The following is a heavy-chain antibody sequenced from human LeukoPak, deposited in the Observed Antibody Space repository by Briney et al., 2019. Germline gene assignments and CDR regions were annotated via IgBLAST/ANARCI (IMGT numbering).Heavy chain of an antibody. V-gene: IGHV3-23*01. CDR2: ISVTGGST. J-gene: IGHJ3*02. CDR3: AKALSGVVGTTYAFDI. D-gene: IGHD1-26*01. Sequence: PGGSLRLSCAASGFTFSSYAMSWVRQAPGKGLEWVSAISVTGGSTYYADSVKGRFTISRDNSKNTLYLQMNSLRAEDTAVYYCAKALSGVVGTTYAFDIWGQGTMVTVSS. CDR1: GFTFSSYA.